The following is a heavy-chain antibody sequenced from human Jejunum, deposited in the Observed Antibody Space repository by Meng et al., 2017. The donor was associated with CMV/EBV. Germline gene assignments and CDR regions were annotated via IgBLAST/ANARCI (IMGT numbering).Heavy chain of an antibody. J-gene: IGHJ4*02. V-gene: IGHV4-59*01. CDR1: ISNSY. Sequence: ISNSYWSWIRQPPGKGLEWIGYIYYSGNTNYNPSLKSRVTISVDRSKNQFSLKVSSVTAADTAVYYCARVFNYDFWSGYDQYYFDYWGQGTLVTVSS. CDR3: ARVFNYDFWSGYDQYYFDY. D-gene: IGHD3-3*01. CDR2: IYYSGNT.